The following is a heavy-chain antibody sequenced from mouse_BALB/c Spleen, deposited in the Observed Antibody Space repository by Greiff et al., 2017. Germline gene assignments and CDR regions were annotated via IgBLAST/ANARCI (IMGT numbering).Heavy chain of an antibody. Sequence: EVQRVESGGGLVKPGGSLKLSCAASGFTFSSYAMSWVRQTPEKRLEWVATISSGGSYTYYPDSVKGRFTISRDNAKNTLYLQMSSLRSEDTAMYYCARHDGNYPFDYWGQGTTLTVSS. V-gene: IGHV5-9-3*01. CDR3: ARHDGNYPFDY. D-gene: IGHD2-1*01. CDR1: GFTFSSYA. CDR2: ISSGGSYT. J-gene: IGHJ2*01.